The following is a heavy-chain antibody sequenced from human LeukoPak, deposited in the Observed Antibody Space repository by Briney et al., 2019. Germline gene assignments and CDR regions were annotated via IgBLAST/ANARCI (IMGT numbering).Heavy chain of an antibody. V-gene: IGHV3-23*01. Sequence: GGSLRLSCATSGFTFSSYAMSWVRQAPGKGLEWVSAISGSGGSTYYADSVKGRFTISRDNSKNTLYLQMNSLRAEDTAVYYCASGIAVAGPYDYWGQGTLVTVSS. D-gene: IGHD6-19*01. CDR2: ISGSGGST. J-gene: IGHJ4*02. CDR3: ASGIAVAGPYDY. CDR1: GFTFSSYA.